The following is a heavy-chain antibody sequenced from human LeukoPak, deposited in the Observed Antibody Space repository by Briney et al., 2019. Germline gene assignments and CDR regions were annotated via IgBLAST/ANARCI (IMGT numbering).Heavy chain of an antibody. CDR2: ISFSGST. V-gene: IGHV4-59*08. Sequence: PSETLSLTCTVSGVSISSYYWSWIRQPPGKGLEWIGYISFSGSTNYNPSLKSRVTISVDTSKNQFSLKLGSVTAADTAVYYCATFYGNDAFDVWGQGTVVTVSS. J-gene: IGHJ3*01. D-gene: IGHD4-17*01. CDR3: ATFYGNDAFDV. CDR1: GVSISSYY.